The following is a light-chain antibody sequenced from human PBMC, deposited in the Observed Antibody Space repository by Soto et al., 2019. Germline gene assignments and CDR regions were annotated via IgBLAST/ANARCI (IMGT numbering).Light chain of an antibody. J-gene: IGKJ5*01. Sequence: DIQMTQSPSTLAASVGDTVTMTCRSSSKWLAWYQKKPGKAPKLLIYDVSNLERGVPPRFSGSTSGAESTLTITGLQPDDLGTYYCQHTTDFTFGQGTRLE. V-gene: IGKV1-5*01. CDR3: QHTTDFT. CDR1: SSSKW. CDR2: DVS.